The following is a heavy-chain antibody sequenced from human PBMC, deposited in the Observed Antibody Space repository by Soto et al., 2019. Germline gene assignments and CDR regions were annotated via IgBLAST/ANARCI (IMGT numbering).Heavy chain of an antibody. CDR3: ARLPMVRGVVYFDY. V-gene: IGHV4-34*01. CDR1: GGSFSGYY. Sequence: SETLSLTCAVYGGSFSGYYWSWIRQPPGKGLEWIGEINHSGSTNYNPSLKSRVTISVDTSKNQFSLKLSSVTAADTAVYYCARLPMVRGVVYFDYWGQGTLVTVSS. CDR2: INHSGST. J-gene: IGHJ4*02. D-gene: IGHD3-10*01.